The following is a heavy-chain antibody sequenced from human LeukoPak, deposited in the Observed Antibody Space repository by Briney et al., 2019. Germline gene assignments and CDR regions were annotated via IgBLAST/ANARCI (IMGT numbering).Heavy chain of an antibody. CDR2: IRSDGSVK. J-gene: IGHJ4*02. Sequence: GGSLRLSCAASGFTFSGYGIHWVRQAPGKGLEWVAFIRSDGSVKYYADSVRGRFTISRDNSKNTLYLQMNSLRPEDTAVYYCAKDEAAAGVDFDYWGQGALVTVYS. D-gene: IGHD6-13*01. V-gene: IGHV3-30*02. CDR3: AKDEAAAGVDFDY. CDR1: GFTFSGYG.